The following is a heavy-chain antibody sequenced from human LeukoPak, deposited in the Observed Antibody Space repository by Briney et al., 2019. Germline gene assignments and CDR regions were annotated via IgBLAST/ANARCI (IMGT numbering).Heavy chain of an antibody. CDR2: ISYDGSNK. D-gene: IGHD3-10*01. CDR1: GFTFSSYA. V-gene: IGHV3-30-3*01. Sequence: GRSLRLSCAASGFTFSSYAMHWVRQAPGKGLEWVAVISYDGSNKYYADSVKGRFTISRDNSKNTLYLQMNSLRAEDTAVYYCARDLRQLWSGESNYYYYGMDVWGQGTTVTVSS. CDR3: ARDLRQLWSGESNYYYYGMDV. J-gene: IGHJ6*02.